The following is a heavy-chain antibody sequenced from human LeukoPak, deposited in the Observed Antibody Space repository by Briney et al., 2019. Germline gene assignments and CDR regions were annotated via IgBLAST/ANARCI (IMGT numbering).Heavy chain of an antibody. CDR1: GGSISSGSHY. CDR3: ARHLDSRGRYFDY. Sequence: PSETLSLTCIVSGGSISSGSHYWAWVRQPPGKGLECIASMLYSGNTYYNPSLKSRVTISVDTSKNQFFLRLSSVTAADTTVYYCARHLDSRGRYFDYWGQGTLVTVSS. CDR2: MLYSGNT. V-gene: IGHV4-39*01. D-gene: IGHD3-22*01. J-gene: IGHJ4*02.